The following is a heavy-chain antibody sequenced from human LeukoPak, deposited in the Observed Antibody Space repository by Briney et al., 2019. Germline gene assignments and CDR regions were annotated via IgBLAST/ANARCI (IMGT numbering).Heavy chain of an antibody. J-gene: IGHJ4*02. CDR2: ISGSGGST. D-gene: IGHD6-19*01. CDR3: AKETTYSRGWYFDF. CDR1: GFTFSSYA. Sequence: GGSLRLSCAASGFTFSSYAMSWVRQAPGKGLEWVSAISGSGGSTYHADSVKGRFPISRDNSKNAVYLQMNRLRGEDTAVYYWAKETTYSRGWYFDFWGQGTLVTVSS. V-gene: IGHV3-23*01.